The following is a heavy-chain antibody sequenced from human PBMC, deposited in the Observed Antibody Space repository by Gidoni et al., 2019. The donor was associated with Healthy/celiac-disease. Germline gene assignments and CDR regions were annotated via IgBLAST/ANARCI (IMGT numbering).Heavy chain of an antibody. Sequence: QVQLVESGGRVVQPRRARTLSCAPSGFTFRSKALPWVRQAPGKGMEWVGVLSYDGSNKYYDASVQGRFNISRDNSKNTLYLQMNSLRAEDTAVYYCAKDPYSSFWSLAGSIDYFDYWGQGTLVTVSS. CDR2: LSYDGSNK. CDR3: AKDPYSSFWSLAGSIDYFDY. CDR1: GFTFRSKA. D-gene: IGHD6-13*01. J-gene: IGHJ4*02. V-gene: IGHV3-30*18.